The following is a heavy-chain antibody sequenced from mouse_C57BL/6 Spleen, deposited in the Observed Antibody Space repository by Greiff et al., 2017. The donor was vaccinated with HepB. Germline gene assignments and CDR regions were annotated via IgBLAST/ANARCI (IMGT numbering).Heavy chain of an antibody. J-gene: IGHJ1*03. CDR3: ARGGKLGRGYFDV. D-gene: IGHD4-1*01. Sequence: EVQRVESEGGLVQPGSSMKLSCTASGFTFSDYYMAWVRQVPEKGLEWVANINYDGSSTYYLDSLKSRFIISRDNAKNILYLQMSSLKSEDTATYYCARGGKLGRGYFDVWGTGTTVTVSS. V-gene: IGHV5-16*01. CDR2: INYDGSST. CDR1: GFTFSDYY.